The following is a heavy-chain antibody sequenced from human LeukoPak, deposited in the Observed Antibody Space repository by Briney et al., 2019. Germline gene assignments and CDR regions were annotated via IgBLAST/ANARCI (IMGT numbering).Heavy chain of an antibody. CDR3: AGGYFYDSSGLPYYYYMDV. CDR2: ISSTSSTI. Sequence: GGSLRLSCAASGFTFSSYSMNWVRQAPGKGLEWVSYISSTSSTIYYADSVKGRFTISRDNAKNSLYLRMNSLRVEDTAMYYCAGGYFYDSSGLPYYYYMDVWGKGTTVTVSS. CDR1: GFTFSSYS. V-gene: IGHV3-48*01. J-gene: IGHJ6*03. D-gene: IGHD3-22*01.